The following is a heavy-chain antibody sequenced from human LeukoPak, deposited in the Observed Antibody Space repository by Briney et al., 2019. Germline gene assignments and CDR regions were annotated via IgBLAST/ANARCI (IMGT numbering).Heavy chain of an antibody. CDR2: ISYDGSNK. V-gene: IGHV3-30*04. Sequence: GRSLRLSCAASGFTFSSYAMHWVRQAPGKGLEWVAVISYDGSNKCYADSVKGRFTISRDNSKNTLYLQMNSLRAEDTAVYYCARGVVPAAYYYYGMDVWGKGTTVTVSS. J-gene: IGHJ6*04. CDR3: ARGVVPAAYYYYGMDV. CDR1: GFTFSSYA. D-gene: IGHD2-2*01.